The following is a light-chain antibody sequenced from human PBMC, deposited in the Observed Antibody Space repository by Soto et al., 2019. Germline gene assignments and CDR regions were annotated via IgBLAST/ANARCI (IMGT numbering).Light chain of an antibody. V-gene: IGKV1-39*01. CDR3: QQSYSTPYT. Sequence: DIQMTQSPSSLSASVGDRVTITCRASQSISSYLNWYQQKPGKAPKLLIYAASSLQSGVPSRFSGSGSGTDLTLTISSLQPEDFAPYYCQQSYSTPYTFGQGTQLQIK. CDR2: AAS. CDR1: QSISSY. J-gene: IGKJ2*01.